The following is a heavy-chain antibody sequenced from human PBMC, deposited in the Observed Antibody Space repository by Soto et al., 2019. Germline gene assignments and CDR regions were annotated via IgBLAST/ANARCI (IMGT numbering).Heavy chain of an antibody. D-gene: IGHD6-13*01. J-gene: IGHJ5*02. CDR2: ISGSGDKT. Sequence: GGSLRVYCAASGFSFSNFAMSWVRQAPGTGLEWVSSISGSGDKTYYLDSVKGRFTISRDNSKNTLYLHMNSLGAEDTAVYFCAKDYASTWYWYFDPWGQGTLVTVSS. CDR1: GFSFSNFA. V-gene: IGHV3-23*01. CDR3: AKDYASTWYWYFDP.